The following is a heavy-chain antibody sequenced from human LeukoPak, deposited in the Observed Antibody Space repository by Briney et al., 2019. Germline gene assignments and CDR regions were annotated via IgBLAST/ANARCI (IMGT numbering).Heavy chain of an antibody. V-gene: IGHV4-39*01. CDR2: INYSGNT. Sequence: SETLSLTCTVFGGSISSSSYYWGWIRQPPGKGLEWIGKINYSGNTYYNTSLKSQVSISVETSKNQFSLKLRSVSAADTSVYYCARLGPSRYDYYYMDVWGKGTTVTISS. CDR1: GGSISSSSYY. D-gene: IGHD3-16*01. J-gene: IGHJ6*03. CDR3: ARLGPSRYDYYYMDV.